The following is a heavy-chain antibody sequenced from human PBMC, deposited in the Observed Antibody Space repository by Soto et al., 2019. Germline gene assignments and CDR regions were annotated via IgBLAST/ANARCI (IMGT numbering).Heavy chain of an antibody. CDR1: GYTFTSYG. D-gene: IGHD3-3*01. V-gene: IGHV1-18*01. Sequence: AAVKFSCKASGYTFTSYGISWVRQAPGQGLEWMGWISAYNGNTNYAQKLQGRVTMTRDTSISTAYMELSRLRSDDTAVYYCARAEAFTIFGRGDWFDPWGQGTLVTVSS. CDR2: ISAYNGNT. J-gene: IGHJ5*02. CDR3: ARAEAFTIFGRGDWFDP.